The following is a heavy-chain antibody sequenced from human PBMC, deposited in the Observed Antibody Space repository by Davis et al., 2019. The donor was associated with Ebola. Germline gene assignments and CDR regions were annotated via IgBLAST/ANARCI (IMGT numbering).Heavy chain of an antibody. CDR1: GGSISSSSYY. Sequence: PSETLSLTCTVSGGSISSSSYYWGWIRQPPGKGLEWIGSIYYSGSTNYNPSLKSRVTISVDTSKNQFSLKLSSVTAADTAVYYCARRVFGKQMDSSSWYHNYWYFDLWGRGTLVTVSS. J-gene: IGHJ2*01. CDR3: ARRVFGKQMDSSSWYHNYWYFDL. CDR2: IYYSGST. V-gene: IGHV4-39*07. D-gene: IGHD6-13*01.